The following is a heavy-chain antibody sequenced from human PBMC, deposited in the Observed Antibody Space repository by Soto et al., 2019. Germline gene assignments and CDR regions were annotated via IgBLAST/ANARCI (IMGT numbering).Heavy chain of an antibody. V-gene: IGHV5-51*01. CDR2: IYPGDSDT. CDR1: GYSFTSYW. CDR3: AIKTGYCTNGVCDAFEI. D-gene: IGHD2-8*01. Sequence: GESLKISCKGSGYSFTSYWIGWVRQMPGKGLEWMGIIYPGDSDTRYSPSFQGQVTISADKSISTAYLQWSSLKASDTAMYYCAIKTGYCTNGVCDAFEIWGQGTMVTVSS. J-gene: IGHJ3*02.